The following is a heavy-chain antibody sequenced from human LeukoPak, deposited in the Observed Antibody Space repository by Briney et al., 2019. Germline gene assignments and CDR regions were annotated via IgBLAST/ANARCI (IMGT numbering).Heavy chain of an antibody. Sequence: GGPLRLSCAASGFTFSGFWMSWVRQAPGKGLEWVANIKVDGSEKNYVDSVRGRFTISRDNAKNSLYLQMNSLRAEDTAVYYCTRNGRSLDYWGQGTLVTVSS. V-gene: IGHV3-7*01. D-gene: IGHD2-15*01. J-gene: IGHJ4*02. CDR1: GFTFSGFW. CDR3: TRNGRSLDY. CDR2: IKVDGSEK.